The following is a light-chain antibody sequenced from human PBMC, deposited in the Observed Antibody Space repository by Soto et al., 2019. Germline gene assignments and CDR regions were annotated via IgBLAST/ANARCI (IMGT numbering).Light chain of an antibody. Sequence: DNQITQSPSTLTGPIEIRETISYRASQTISSWLAWYPQKPGKAPKLLIYKASSLQSGVPSRFSGSGSVTEFTLTISSLQPDDLAPYYCQQYKIYSRRFGEGTNVDIK. V-gene: IGKV1-5*03. J-gene: IGKJ1*01. CDR1: QTISSW. CDR2: KAS. CDR3: QQYKIYSRR.